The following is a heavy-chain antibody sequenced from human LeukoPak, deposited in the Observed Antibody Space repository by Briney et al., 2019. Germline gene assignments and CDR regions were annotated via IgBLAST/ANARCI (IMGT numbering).Heavy chain of an antibody. Sequence: GASVKVSCKASGYTFTGYYMHWVRQAPGQGLEWMGWINPNSGSTNYAQKFQGRVTMTRDTSTSTAYMELSRLRSDDTAVYYCARQLRFLEWLLNDYWGQGTLVTVSS. CDR1: GYTFTGYY. D-gene: IGHD3-3*01. CDR2: INPNSGST. CDR3: ARQLRFLEWLLNDY. V-gene: IGHV1-2*02. J-gene: IGHJ4*02.